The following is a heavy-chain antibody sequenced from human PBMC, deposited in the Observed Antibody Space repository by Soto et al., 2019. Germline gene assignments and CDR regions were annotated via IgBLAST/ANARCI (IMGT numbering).Heavy chain of an antibody. J-gene: IGHJ6*02. V-gene: IGHV5-10-1*01. CDR3: ARASMQSRGYSYGHGGMDV. CDR2: IDPSDSYT. D-gene: IGHD5-18*01. Sequence: GESLKISCKGSGYSFTSYWIDWVRQMPGKGLEWMGRIDPSDSYTNYSPSFQGHVTISADKSISTAYLQWSSLKASDTAMYYCARASMQSRGYSYGHGGMDVWGQGTTVTFSS. CDR1: GYSFTSYW.